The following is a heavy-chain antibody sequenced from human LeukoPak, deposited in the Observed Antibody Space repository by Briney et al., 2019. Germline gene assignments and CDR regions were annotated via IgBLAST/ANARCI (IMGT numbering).Heavy chain of an antibody. CDR2: TKLDGSDE. Sequence: GGSLRLSCAASGFHFRNYGVRWVRQARGKGLEGLANTKLDGSDEQYADSVKGRYTISRDNAKNSLFLQMNNLGATDTAVYYCARDDSGPRNKYYYESTGFYSRPYYLDFWGQGALVTVSS. CDR3: ARDDSGPRNKYYYESTGFYSRPYYLDF. D-gene: IGHD3-22*01. J-gene: IGHJ4*02. V-gene: IGHV3-7*01. CDR1: GFHFRNYG.